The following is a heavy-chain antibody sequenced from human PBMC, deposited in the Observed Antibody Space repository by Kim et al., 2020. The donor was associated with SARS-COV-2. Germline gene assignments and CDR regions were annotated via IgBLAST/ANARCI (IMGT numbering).Heavy chain of an antibody. J-gene: IGHJ4*02. CDR2: SNTI. Sequence: SNTIQAENSVKGQFTNSRDNAKNSLYRQMNSLRAEDTAVYYCAKGGGSDWGQGTLVTVSS. V-gene: IGHV3-48*01. CDR3: AKGGGSD. D-gene: IGHD6-19*01.